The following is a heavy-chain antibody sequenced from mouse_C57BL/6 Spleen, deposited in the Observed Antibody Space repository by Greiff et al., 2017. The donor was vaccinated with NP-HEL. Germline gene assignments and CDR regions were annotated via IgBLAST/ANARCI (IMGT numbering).Heavy chain of an antibody. V-gene: IGHV1-55*01. CDR1: GYTFTSYW. CDR2: IYPGSGST. CDR3: ATQAGYYGGFAD. D-gene: IGHD1-1*01. Sequence: QVQLQQPGAELVKPGASVKMSCKASGYTFTSYWITWVKQRPGQGLEWIGDIYPGSGSTNYNERFKSKATLTVDTSSSTAYMQLSSLTSEDSAVYYCATQAGYYGGFADWGQGTLVTVSA. J-gene: IGHJ3*01.